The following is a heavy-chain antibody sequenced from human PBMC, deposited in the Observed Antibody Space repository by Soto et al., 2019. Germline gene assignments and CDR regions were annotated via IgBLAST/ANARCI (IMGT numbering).Heavy chain of an antibody. V-gene: IGHV1-69*01. D-gene: IGHD5-12*01. J-gene: IGHJ6*02. CDR2: IIPISNTS. Sequence: QVQLVQSGAEVRKPGSSVKVSCKASGGAFGSYTISWVRQAPGQGLEWMGGIIPISNTSNNVQKFKGRFTITADESTRGAYMELSSLRSEDTAVYYCARSTAGYRGYENYYDYGMDVWGQGTTVTVSS. CDR3: ARSTAGYRGYENYYDYGMDV. CDR1: GGAFGSYT.